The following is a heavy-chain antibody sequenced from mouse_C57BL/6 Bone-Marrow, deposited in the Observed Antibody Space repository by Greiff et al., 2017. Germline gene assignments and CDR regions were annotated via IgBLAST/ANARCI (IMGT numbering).Heavy chain of an antibody. Sequence: QVQLQQPGAELVKPGASVKMSCKASGYTFTSYWITWVKQRPGQGLEWIGDIYPGSGSTNYNEKFKSKATLTVAPSSSTAYMQLSSLTSEDSAVYYCARDQPWFAYWGQGTLVTVSA. CDR2: IYPGSGST. CDR3: ARDQPWFAY. J-gene: IGHJ3*01. CDR1: GYTFTSYW. V-gene: IGHV1-55*01.